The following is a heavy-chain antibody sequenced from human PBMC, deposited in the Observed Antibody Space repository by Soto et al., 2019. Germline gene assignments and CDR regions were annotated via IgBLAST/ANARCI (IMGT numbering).Heavy chain of an antibody. CDR3: ARDAYDYDSSGYYRYDAFDI. CDR2: IKRDGSET. J-gene: IGHJ3*02. V-gene: IGHV3-7*01. CDR1: GFIFSPYW. D-gene: IGHD3-22*01. Sequence: PGGSLRLSCAASGFIFSPYWMSWVRQAPGKGLEWVANIKRDGSETHYVDSVKGRFTISRDNTKKSLYLQMKSLRVEDTAVYYCARDAYDYDSSGYYRYDAFDIWGQGPMVTVSS.